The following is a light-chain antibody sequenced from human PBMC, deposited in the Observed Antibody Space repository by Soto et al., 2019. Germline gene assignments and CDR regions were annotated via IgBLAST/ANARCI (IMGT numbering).Light chain of an antibody. Sequence: QSVLTKPPSVSAAPGQKVTISCSGNNSNIGNNYVSWYQRLPGTAPKLLIYDNDKRPSGIPDRFSGSKSGTSATLGITGLQTGDEADYYCGTWDSSLNALFGGGTKLTVL. CDR1: NSNIGNNY. V-gene: IGLV1-51*01. J-gene: IGLJ2*01. CDR3: GTWDSSLNAL. CDR2: DND.